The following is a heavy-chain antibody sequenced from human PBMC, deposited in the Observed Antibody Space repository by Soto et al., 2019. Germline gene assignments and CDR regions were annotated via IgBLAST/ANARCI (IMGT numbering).Heavy chain of an antibody. D-gene: IGHD1-26*01. V-gene: IGHV4-39*01. CDR1: GGSISSSSYY. CDR3: ARLVGVTTTYSSGMDV. CDR2: IYYSGST. J-gene: IGHJ6*02. Sequence: SETLSLTCTVSGGSISSSSYYWGWIRQPPRKGLEWIGSIYYSGSTYYNPSLKSRVTISVDTSKNQFSLKLSSVTAADTAVYYCARLVGVTTTYSSGMDVWGQGTTVTVSS.